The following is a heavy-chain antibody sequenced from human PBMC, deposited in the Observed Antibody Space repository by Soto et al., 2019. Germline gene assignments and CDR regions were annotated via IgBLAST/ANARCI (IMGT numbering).Heavy chain of an antibody. Sequence: GASVKVSCKASGGTFSSYAISWVRQAPGQGLEWMGGIIPIFDTANYAQKFQGRVTITADESTSTVYMELSSLRSEDTAVYYCASYVLRYFDWPDYYYGMDVWVQGTTVTVSS. CDR2: IIPIFDTA. CDR3: ASYVLRYFDWPDYYYGMDV. J-gene: IGHJ6*01. D-gene: IGHD3-9*01. CDR1: GGTFSSYA. V-gene: IGHV1-69*13.